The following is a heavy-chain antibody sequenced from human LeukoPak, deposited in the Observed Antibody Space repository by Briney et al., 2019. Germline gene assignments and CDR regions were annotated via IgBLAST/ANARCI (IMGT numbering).Heavy chain of an antibody. J-gene: IGHJ4*02. V-gene: IGHV5-51*01. CDR1: GYSFTSYW. Sequence: GESLKISCKGSGYSFTSYWIGWVRQMPGKGLEWMGIIYPGDSDTRYSPSFQGQVTTSADKSIATAYLQWISLKASDTAMFYCARLSGDGFNSFDYWGQGTLLTVSS. CDR2: IYPGDSDT. D-gene: IGHD5-24*01. CDR3: ARLSGDGFNSFDY.